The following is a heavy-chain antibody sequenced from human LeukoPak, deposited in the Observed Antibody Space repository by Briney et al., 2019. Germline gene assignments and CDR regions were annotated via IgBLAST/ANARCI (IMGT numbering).Heavy chain of an antibody. Sequence: SETLSLTCTVSGGSISSSSYYWGWIRQPPGKGLEWIGSIYSSGSANYNPSLKSRVTMSVDSSKNHFSLKLSSVTAADTAVYYCARVSGAGRPLYYYYMDVWGKGTTVTVS. V-gene: IGHV4-39*07. J-gene: IGHJ6*03. CDR3: ARVSGAGRPLYYYYMDV. D-gene: IGHD6-6*01. CDR2: IYSSGSA. CDR1: GGSISSSSYY.